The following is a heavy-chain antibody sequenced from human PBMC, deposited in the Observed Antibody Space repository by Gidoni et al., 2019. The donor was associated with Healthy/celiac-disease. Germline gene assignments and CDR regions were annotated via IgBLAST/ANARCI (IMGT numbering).Heavy chain of an antibody. CDR2: IKPDGSEK. CDR1: GFTFRIYW. J-gene: IGHJ4*02. CDR3: AREYDFWSGYFPIDS. Sequence: EGQLVASGGGLVQHGGSLRLPCAASGFTFRIYWMSWVRQAPGKGLEWVANIKPDGSEKYYVDSVKGRFTISRDNVKNSLYLQMKSLRAEDTAVYFCAREYDFWSGYFPIDSWGQGTLVTVSS. V-gene: IGHV3-7*04. D-gene: IGHD3-3*01.